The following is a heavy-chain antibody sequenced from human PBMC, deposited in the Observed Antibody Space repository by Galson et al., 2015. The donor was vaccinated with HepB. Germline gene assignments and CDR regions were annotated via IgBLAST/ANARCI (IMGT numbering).Heavy chain of an antibody. CDR2: IRTKVNRYAT. D-gene: IGHD3-22*01. CDR1: GFTFSGSA. V-gene: IGHV3-73*01. J-gene: IGHJ4*02. CDR3: TGHWAHDDSSGTPY. Sequence: SLRLSCAASGFTFSGSAVQWVRRASGKGLEWVGRIRTKVNRYATVYAASVKDRFIIFRDDSKNTAYLQMNSQKTEDTAVYYCTGHWAHDDSSGTPYWGQGTLVTVSS.